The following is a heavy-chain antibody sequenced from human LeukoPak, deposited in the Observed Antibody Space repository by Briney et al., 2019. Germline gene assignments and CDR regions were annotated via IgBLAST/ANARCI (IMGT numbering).Heavy chain of an antibody. Sequence: ASVKVSCKASGYTLTSFSISWVRQAPGHGLEWMGWTSAYNGYKDYAQKLQGRVTMTTETSTNTAYMELRSLRSDDTAVYYCVRGDCSGVSCYLPEYFRHWGQGTLVTVSS. D-gene: IGHD2-15*01. CDR3: VRGDCSGVSCYLPEYFRH. J-gene: IGHJ1*01. CDR2: TSAYNGYK. CDR1: GYTLTSFS. V-gene: IGHV1-18*01.